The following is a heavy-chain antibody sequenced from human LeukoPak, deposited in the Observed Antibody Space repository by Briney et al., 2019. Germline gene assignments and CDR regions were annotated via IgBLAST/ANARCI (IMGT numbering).Heavy chain of an antibody. CDR2: INPNSGGT. D-gene: IGHD3-3*01. Sequence: ASVKVSCKASGYTFTGYYMHWVRQAPGQGLEWMGWINPNSGGTNYAQKFQGRVTMTRDTSISTAYMELSRLRSDDTAVYYCARATTAIFGSLVDYWGQGTLVTVSS. J-gene: IGHJ4*02. CDR1: GYTFTGYY. V-gene: IGHV1-2*02. CDR3: ARATTAIFGSLVDY.